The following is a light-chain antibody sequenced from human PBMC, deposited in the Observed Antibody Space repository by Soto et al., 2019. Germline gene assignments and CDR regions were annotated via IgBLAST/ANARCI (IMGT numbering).Light chain of an antibody. CDR3: QQYYTFWT. CDR1: QTISSW. CDR2: DVS. Sequence: DIQMTQSPSTLSASVGDRVTITCRASQTISSWLAWNQQKPGKAPKLLIYDVSTLESGVPSRFSGSGSGTEFTLTISSLQPDDFATYYCQQYYTFWTFGQGTKVEIK. J-gene: IGKJ1*01. V-gene: IGKV1-5*01.